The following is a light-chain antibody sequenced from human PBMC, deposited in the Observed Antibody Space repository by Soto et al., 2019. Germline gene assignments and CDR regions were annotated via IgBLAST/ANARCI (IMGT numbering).Light chain of an antibody. V-gene: IGLV1-44*01. Sequence: QSVLTQPPSASGTPGQRVTISCSGSSSNIGSNTVNWYQQLPGTAPKLLIYSNNQRPSGVPDRFSGSKSGNSASLAISGLQSEDEADYYCAAWDDSRGYVFGTGTKLTVL. CDR2: SNN. J-gene: IGLJ1*01. CDR1: SSNIGSNT. CDR3: AAWDDSRGYV.